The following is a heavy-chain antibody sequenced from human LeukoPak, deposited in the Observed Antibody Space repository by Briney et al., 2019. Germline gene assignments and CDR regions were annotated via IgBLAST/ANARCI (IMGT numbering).Heavy chain of an antibody. D-gene: IGHD1-26*01. Sequence: PGRSLRLSCAASGFTFSSYAMHWVRQAPGKGLEWVAVISYDGSNKYYADSVKGRFTISRDNSKNTLDLQMNTLRADDTALYFCARGRAGGSTTYDMAVWGQGTTVTVSS. CDR3: ARGRAGGSTTYDMAV. CDR1: GFTFSSYA. CDR2: ISYDGSNK. V-gene: IGHV3-30*14. J-gene: IGHJ6*02.